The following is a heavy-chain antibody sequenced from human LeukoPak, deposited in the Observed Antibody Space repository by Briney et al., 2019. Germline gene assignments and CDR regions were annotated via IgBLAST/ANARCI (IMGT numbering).Heavy chain of an antibody. CDR1: GASISSHY. CDR3: ARELELRSEGSFDY. D-gene: IGHD1-7*01. V-gene: IGHV4-59*11. Sequence: SETLSLTCTVSGASISSHYWSWIWQPPGKGLEWIGYISYSGTTKYNASLKSRVTISADTSKSHFSLNLSSVTATDTAVYYCARELELRSEGSFDYWGQGTLVTVSS. J-gene: IGHJ4*02. CDR2: ISYSGTT.